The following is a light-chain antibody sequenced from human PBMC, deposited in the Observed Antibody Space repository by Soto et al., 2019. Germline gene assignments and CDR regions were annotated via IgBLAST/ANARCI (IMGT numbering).Light chain of an antibody. CDR2: KAS. V-gene: IGKV1-5*03. J-gene: IGKJ1*01. CDR3: QQNNDSSGT. Sequence: IQMTQSPSTLSASVGDRVAITCRASQSIGIWLAWYQQKPGKAPRFLIYKASSLESGVPSRFSGSGSGTEFSLTVSILQPDYFASYVCQQNNDSSGTFVQVTKLEIK. CDR1: QSIGIW.